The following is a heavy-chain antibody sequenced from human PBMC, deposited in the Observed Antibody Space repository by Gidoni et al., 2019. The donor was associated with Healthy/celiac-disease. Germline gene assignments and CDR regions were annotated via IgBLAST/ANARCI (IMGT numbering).Heavy chain of an antibody. CDR3: ARVDISTVTPYYFDY. D-gene: IGHD4-17*01. J-gene: IGHJ4*02. Sequence: QVQLQASGPGLVKPSQTLSLTCPVSGCSISRGDYYWSWIRQPPGKGLDWIGYIYYSGSTYYNPSLKSRVTISVDTSKNQFSLKLSSVTAADTAVYYCARVDISTVTPYYFDYWGQGTLVTVSS. V-gene: IGHV4-30-4*01. CDR2: IYYSGST. CDR1: GCSISRGDYY.